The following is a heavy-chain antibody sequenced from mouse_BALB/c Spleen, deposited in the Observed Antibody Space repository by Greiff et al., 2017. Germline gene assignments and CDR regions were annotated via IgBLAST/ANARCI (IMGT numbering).Heavy chain of an antibody. CDR2: ISYSGST. J-gene: IGHJ3*01. Sequence: EVKVEESGPSLVKPSQTLSLTCSVTGDSITSGYLNWIRKFPGNKLEYMGYISYSGSTYYNPSLKSRISITRDTSKNQYYLQLNSVTTEDTATYYCARRDYYDSFAYWGQGTLVTVSA. D-gene: IGHD2-4*01. CDR3: ARRDYYDSFAY. V-gene: IGHV3-8*02. CDR1: GDSITSGY.